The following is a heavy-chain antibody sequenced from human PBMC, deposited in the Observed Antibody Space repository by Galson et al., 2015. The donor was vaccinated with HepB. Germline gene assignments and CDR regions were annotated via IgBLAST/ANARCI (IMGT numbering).Heavy chain of an antibody. Sequence: SLRLSCAASGFSFTRYAMTWVRQAPGKGLEWVSSITSSGGNSYYTDSVKGRFTVSRDNSKNTLYLQMNSLRAEDTAVYYCARDQVWFGGACDIWGQGTMVTVSS. CDR3: ARDQVWFGGACDI. V-gene: IGHV3-23*01. CDR1: GFSFTRYA. J-gene: IGHJ3*02. CDR2: ITSSGGNS. D-gene: IGHD3-10*01.